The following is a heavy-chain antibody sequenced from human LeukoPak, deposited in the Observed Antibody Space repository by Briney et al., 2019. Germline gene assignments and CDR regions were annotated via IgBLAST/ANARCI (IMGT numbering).Heavy chain of an antibody. Sequence: SETLSLTCAVYVGSFSGYYWSWIRQPPGKGLEWIGEINHSGSTNYNPSLKSRVTISVDTSKNQFSLKLSSVTAAHTTVSYCARGRRGTLFGFGEHNLYYMDVWGKGTTVTVSS. CDR3: ARGRRGTLFGFGEHNLYYMDV. CDR1: VGSFSGYY. J-gene: IGHJ6*03. CDR2: INHSGST. V-gene: IGHV4-34*01. D-gene: IGHD3-3*01.